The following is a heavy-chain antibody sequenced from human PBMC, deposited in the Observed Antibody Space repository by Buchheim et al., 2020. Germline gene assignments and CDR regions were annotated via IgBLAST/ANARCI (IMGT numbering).Heavy chain of an antibody. CDR3: AHSSLGDYATRSILDY. D-gene: IGHD4-17*01. CDR1: GFSLSTSGLG. CDR2: IYWDDDK. J-gene: IGHJ4*02. Sequence: QITLKESGPTLVKPTQTLTLTCTFSGFSLSTSGLGVGWIRQPPGKALGWLSLIYWDDDKRYSPSLKSSLTITKDTSKNQVVLKMTNMDAVDTATYYCAHSSLGDYATRSILDYWGQGTL. V-gene: IGHV2-5*02.